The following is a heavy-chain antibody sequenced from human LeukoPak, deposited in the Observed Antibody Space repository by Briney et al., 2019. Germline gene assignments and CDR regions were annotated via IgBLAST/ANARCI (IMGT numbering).Heavy chain of an antibody. J-gene: IGHJ4*02. CDR2: ICYSGTT. CDR3: AGYSSGWSSGGGY. Sequence: SETLSLTCTVSGDSITSLTYYWGWIRQPPGKGLEWIASICYSGTTYYSPSLKSRVTISVNRSDNQFSLRLSSVTAADTAVYFCAGYSSGWSSGGGYWGQGTLVTVSS. CDR1: GDSITSLTYY. V-gene: IGHV4-39*01. D-gene: IGHD6-19*01.